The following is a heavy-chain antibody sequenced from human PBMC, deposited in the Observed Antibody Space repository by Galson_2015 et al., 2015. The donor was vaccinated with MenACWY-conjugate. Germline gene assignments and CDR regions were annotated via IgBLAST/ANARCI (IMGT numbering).Heavy chain of an antibody. D-gene: IGHD2-15*01. V-gene: IGHV1-69*13. CDR2: IIPIFGTT. Sequence: SVKVSCEASGGTFSSYDISWVRQAPGQGLEWMAGIIPIFGTTNYAQKFQGRVTITADESTSTAYMELSSRRSEDTAVYYCARVISWVGYSGGGSCSPLTSGRGDAPKGYYNFYMDVRGTGNTVTLS. J-gene: IGHJ6*03. CDR1: GGTFSSYD. CDR3: ARVISWVGYSGGGSCSPLTSGRGDAPKGYYNFYMDV.